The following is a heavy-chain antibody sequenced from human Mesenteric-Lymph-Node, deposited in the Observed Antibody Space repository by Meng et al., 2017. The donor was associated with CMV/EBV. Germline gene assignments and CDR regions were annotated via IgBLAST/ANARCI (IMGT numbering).Heavy chain of an antibody. CDR3: AKSDGIAYTGLRGRYFYQYGLGV. D-gene: IGHD5-12*01. V-gene: IGHV3-30*02. CDR2: IWDDGSNK. J-gene: IGHJ6*02. CDR1: GFTFRSYG. Sequence: LSLTCAASGFTFRSYGMHWVRQAPGKGLEWVAFIWDDGSNKYYADSVKGRFTISRDNSKDTLYLQMNSLRPEDTAMYFCAKSDGIAYTGLRGRYFYQYGLGVWGQGTTVTVSS.